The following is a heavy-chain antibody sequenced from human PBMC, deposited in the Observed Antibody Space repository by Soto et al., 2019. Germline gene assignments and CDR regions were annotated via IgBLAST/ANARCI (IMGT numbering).Heavy chain of an antibody. Sequence: LSLTCTVSGGSISGYYWSWIRQPPGKGLEWIGYMYKTGSTVYNPPFKSRVTISVDTSKNQFSLKLNSVTAADTAVYYCARDLWGYCGTDCYPLDVWGQGTMVTVSS. CDR1: GGSISGYY. V-gene: IGHV4-59*01. J-gene: IGHJ6*02. CDR2: MYKTGST. CDR3: ARDLWGYCGTDCYPLDV. D-gene: IGHD2-21*02.